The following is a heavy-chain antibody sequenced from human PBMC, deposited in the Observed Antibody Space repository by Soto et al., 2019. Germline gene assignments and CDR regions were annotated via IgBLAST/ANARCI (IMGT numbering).Heavy chain of an antibody. Sequence: QVQLVQSGAEVKKPGSSVNVSCKASGDTFTIFAISWVRQAPGQGLEWMGGIIPTIGTTNYAQRFQGRITITGDESTGTAYMELSSLKSEDTVVYYCARDLGSGYDPGDYWGQGTLVTVSS. CDR2: IIPTIGTT. V-gene: IGHV1-69*12. CDR3: ARDLGSGYDPGDY. J-gene: IGHJ4*02. D-gene: IGHD5-12*01. CDR1: GDTFTIFA.